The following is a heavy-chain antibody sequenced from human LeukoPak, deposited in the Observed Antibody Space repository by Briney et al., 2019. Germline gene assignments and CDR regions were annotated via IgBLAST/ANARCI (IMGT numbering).Heavy chain of an antibody. Sequence: PGGSLRLSCAASGFTFSSYSMHWVRQAPGKGLEWVAAISYDGSIQYYADSVKGRFTISRDNSKNTLYLQMNSLRAEDTAVYYCAKDRYCMDVWGKGTTVTVSS. CDR2: ISYDGSIQ. V-gene: IGHV3-30-3*01. CDR1: GFTFSSYS. CDR3: AKDRYCMDV. J-gene: IGHJ6*03.